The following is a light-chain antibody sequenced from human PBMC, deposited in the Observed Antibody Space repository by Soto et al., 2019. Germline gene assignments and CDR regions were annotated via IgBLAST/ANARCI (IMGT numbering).Light chain of an antibody. CDR1: QSVLYNSNNKNY. CDR2: WAS. J-gene: IGKJ1*01. V-gene: IGKV4-1*01. Sequence: DIVMTQSPDSLAVSLGERATINCKSSQSVLYNSNNKNYLAWYQQKPGQPPKLLIYWASTRESGVPDRFSGSGSGTDFTLTISSLQAEDVAVYYCQEYYSTLWTFGQGTKVDIK. CDR3: QEYYSTLWT.